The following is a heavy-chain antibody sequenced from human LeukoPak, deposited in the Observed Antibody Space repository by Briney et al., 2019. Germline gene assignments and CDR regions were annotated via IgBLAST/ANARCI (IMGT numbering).Heavy chain of an antibody. V-gene: IGHV7-4-1*02. J-gene: IGHJ4*02. CDR2: INTNTGNP. Sequence: GASVKVSCKTSGYTFANYALNWVRQAPGQGLEWMGWINTNTGNPTYAQGFTGRFVFSLDTSVSTAYLQISSLKAEDTAVYYCARVGFPGIAVAGSFHFDYWGQGTLVTVSS. D-gene: IGHD6-19*01. CDR3: ARVGFPGIAVAGSFHFDY. CDR1: GYTFANYA.